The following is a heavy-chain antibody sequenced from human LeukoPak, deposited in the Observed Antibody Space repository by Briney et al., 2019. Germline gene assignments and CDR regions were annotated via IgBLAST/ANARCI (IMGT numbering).Heavy chain of an antibody. CDR2: IIPIFGTA. CDR3: ARAGGNYDFWSGYYLDY. Sequence: SVKVSCKASGGTFSSYAISWVRQAPGQGLEWMGRIIPIFGTANYAQKFQGRVTITTDESTSTAYMELSSLRSEDTAVYYCARAGGNYDFWSGYYLDYSGQGALVTVSS. CDR1: GGTFSSYA. D-gene: IGHD3-3*01. J-gene: IGHJ4*02. V-gene: IGHV1-69*05.